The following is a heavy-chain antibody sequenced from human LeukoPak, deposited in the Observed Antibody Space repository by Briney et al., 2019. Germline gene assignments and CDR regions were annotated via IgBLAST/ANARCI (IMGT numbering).Heavy chain of an antibody. V-gene: IGHV3-7*01. D-gene: IGHD3-3*01. CDR3: ATDRGWRTSGYYLYYFEY. Sequence: GGSLRLSCAASGFTFINHAMSWVRQAPGKGLEWVASIKHDGSEKYYVDSVRGRFTISRDNTMNSLYLQMSSLRAEDTAVYYCATDRGWRTSGYYLYYFEYWGQGTLVTYSS. CDR2: IKHDGSEK. J-gene: IGHJ4*02. CDR1: GFTFINHA.